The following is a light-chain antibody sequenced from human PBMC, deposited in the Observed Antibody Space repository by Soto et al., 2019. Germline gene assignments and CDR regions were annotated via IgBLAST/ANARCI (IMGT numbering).Light chain of an antibody. CDR3: QHSTAYPWT. J-gene: IGKJ1*01. CDR2: KAP. CDR1: QNISTW. Sequence: DIPMTQSPSTLSAPVGDIVTITCRASQNISTWLVWYQQKPGKAPKLLIYKAPSLDSGVPSRLSGSGSGTAFSLTISSLQPDDFATYYCQHSTAYPWTFGQGTKVET. V-gene: IGKV1-5*03.